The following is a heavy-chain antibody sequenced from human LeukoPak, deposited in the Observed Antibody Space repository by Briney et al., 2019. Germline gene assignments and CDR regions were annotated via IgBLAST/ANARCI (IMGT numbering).Heavy chain of an antibody. CDR1: GFTFSSYG. J-gene: IGHJ4*02. CDR3: AREGLDDSSGGYYFDY. D-gene: IGHD3-22*01. Sequence: GGSLRLSCAASGFTFSSYGMHWVRQAPGKGLEWVSSISSSSSYIYYADSVKGRFTISRDNAKNSLYLQMNSLRAEDTAVYYCAREGLDDSSGGYYFDYWGQGTLVTVSS. CDR2: ISSSSSYI. V-gene: IGHV3-21*01.